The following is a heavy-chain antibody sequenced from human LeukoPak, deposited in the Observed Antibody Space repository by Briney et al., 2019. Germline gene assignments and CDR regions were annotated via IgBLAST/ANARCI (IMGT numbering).Heavy chain of an antibody. V-gene: IGHV4-4*02. CDR2: VYQSGST. CDR3: AWSGIQLWFSY. CDR1: GGSISSSNW. Sequence: SETLSLTCAVSGGSISSSNWWRWVRQPPGKGLEWIGDVYQSGSTNFNPSLKSRVTISVDTSKNQFTLKLRSVTAADTAVYYCAWSGIQLWFSYWGQGTLVTVSS. D-gene: IGHD5-18*01. J-gene: IGHJ4*02.